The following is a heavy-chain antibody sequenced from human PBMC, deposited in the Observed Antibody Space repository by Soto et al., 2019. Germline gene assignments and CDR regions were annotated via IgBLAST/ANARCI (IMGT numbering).Heavy chain of an antibody. CDR2: IIPIFGTA. J-gene: IGHJ4*02. V-gene: IGHV1-69*13. CDR1: GGTFSSYA. D-gene: IGHD2-15*01. CDR3: ACSWGRDPRFDYFDY. Sequence: LVKVSCKASGGTFSSYAISWVRQAPGQGLEWMGGIIPIFGTANYAQKFQGRVTITADESTSTAYMELSSLRSEDTAVYYCACSWGRDPRFDYFDYWGQGTLVTVSS.